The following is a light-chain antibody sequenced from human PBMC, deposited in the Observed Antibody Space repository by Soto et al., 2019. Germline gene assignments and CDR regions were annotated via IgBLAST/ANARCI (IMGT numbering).Light chain of an antibody. V-gene: IGLV1-44*01. CDR3: AAWDDSLNAPYV. Sequence: QSVLTQPPSASGTPGQRVTISCSGSSSNIGSNTVNWYQQLPGTAPKLLIYSTYHRPSGVPDRFSGSKSGASASLAISGLQSEDEADYYCAAWDDSLNAPYVFGTGTKLTVL. CDR1: SSNIGSNT. J-gene: IGLJ1*01. CDR2: STY.